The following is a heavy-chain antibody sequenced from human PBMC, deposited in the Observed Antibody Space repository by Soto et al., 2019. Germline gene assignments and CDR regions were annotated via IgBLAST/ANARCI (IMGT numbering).Heavy chain of an antibody. J-gene: IGHJ4*02. CDR1: GGTFSSYS. CDR2: VIPIFGTA. CDR3: ARDGGRHSGGIDY. D-gene: IGHD1-26*01. Sequence: QVQLVQSGAEVKKPGSSVKVSCKASGGTFSSYSINWVRQAPGQGLEWMGEVIPIFGTANYAQKFQGRVTITADASTSTAYMELSSLRSEDTAVYYCARDGGRHSGGIDYWGQGTLVTVSS. V-gene: IGHV1-69*01.